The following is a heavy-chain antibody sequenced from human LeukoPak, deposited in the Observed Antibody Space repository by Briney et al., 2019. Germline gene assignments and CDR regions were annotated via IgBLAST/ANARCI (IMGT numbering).Heavy chain of an antibody. V-gene: IGHV4-34*01. CDR2: INHSGST. CDR1: GGSFSGYY. D-gene: IGHD3-10*01. CDR3: ARAPPGNWFDP. J-gene: IGHJ5*02. Sequence: PSETLSLTCAVYGGSFSGYYWSWIRQPPGKGLEWIGEINHSGSTNYNPSLKSRVTISVDTSKNQFSLKLSSVTAADTAVYYCARAPPGNWFDPWGQGTLVTVSS.